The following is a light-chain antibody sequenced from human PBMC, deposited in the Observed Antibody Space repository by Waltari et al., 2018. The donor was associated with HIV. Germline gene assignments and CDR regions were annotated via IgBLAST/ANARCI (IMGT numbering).Light chain of an antibody. CDR1: SSNIGAGFD. CDR3: QSYDSGLSVV. V-gene: IGLV1-40*01. CDR2: GDT. J-gene: IGLJ3*02. Sequence: QSVLTQPPSVSGAPGPRVTISCTGNSSNIGAGFDVPWYQQLPETAPKLLIYGDTNRPSGVPDRFSGSKSGTSASLAITGLQAEDEADYYCQSYDSGLSVVFGGGTKLTVL.